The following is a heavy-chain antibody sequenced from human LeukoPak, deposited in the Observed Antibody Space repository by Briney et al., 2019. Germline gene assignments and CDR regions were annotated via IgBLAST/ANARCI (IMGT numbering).Heavy chain of an antibody. D-gene: IGHD3-10*01. V-gene: IGHV4-34*01. CDR2: INHSGSV. J-gene: IGHJ5*01. CDR1: GGSFSGYY. CDR3: ARRPRGVIIKTWFDS. Sequence: SETLSLTCAVYGGSFSGYYCSWIRQPPGKGLQWIGEINHSGSVNYNPSLKSRVTILLDTSKNQFSLNLSSVTAADTAVYYCARRPRGVIIKTWFDSWGQGTLVTVSS.